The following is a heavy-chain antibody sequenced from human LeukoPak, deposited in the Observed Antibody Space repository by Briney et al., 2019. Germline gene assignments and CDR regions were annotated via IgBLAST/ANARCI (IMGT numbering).Heavy chain of an antibody. V-gene: IGHV4-59*08. D-gene: IGHD2-21*02. CDR3: ARLVAVTGTVDWFDP. CDR1: GGSISGYH. J-gene: IGHJ5*02. CDR2: IYYKGIT. Sequence: SETLSLTCVVSGGSISGYHWSWIRQPPGKGLEWIGYIYYKGITNYNPSLKSRVTISLDTSKSQFSLKLSSVTAADTAVYYCARLVAVTGTVDWFDPWGQGAVVTVSS.